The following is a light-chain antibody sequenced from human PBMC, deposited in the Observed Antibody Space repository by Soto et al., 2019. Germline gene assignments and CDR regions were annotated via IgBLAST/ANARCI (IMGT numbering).Light chain of an antibody. CDR3: QQANSFPLT. V-gene: IGKV1-12*01. Sequence: DIQMTQSPSSVSASVGDRVTITCRASQGISSWLARYQQKPEKAPKLVIYDASSLQSGVPSRFSGSGSGTDFTLTISSLQPDDFATYYCQQANSFPLTFGGGTKVEI. J-gene: IGKJ4*01. CDR1: QGISSW. CDR2: DAS.